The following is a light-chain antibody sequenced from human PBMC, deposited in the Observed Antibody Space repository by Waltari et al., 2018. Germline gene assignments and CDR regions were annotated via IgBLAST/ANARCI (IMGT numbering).Light chain of an antibody. CDR1: SSDVGGYNY. CDR2: AVS. J-gene: IGLJ1*01. V-gene: IGLV2-8*01. CDR3: SSYAGSDNYV. Sequence: QSALTHPPSASGSPGKSFTISCTRTSSDVGGYNYVSWYQQHPVKAPTLMIYAVSKRPSCVPDRFSGAKSGNPASLTGSGLQAEDEADDYCSSYAGSDNYVFGTRTKVTVL.